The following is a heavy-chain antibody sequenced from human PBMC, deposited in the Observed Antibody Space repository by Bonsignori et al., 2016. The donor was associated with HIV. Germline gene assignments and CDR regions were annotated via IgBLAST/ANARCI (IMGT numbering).Heavy chain of an antibody. Sequence: GESLKISCKGSGYTFTSYWIGWVRQMPGKGLEWMGIIYLGDSDTRYSPSFQGQVSISADKSISTAYLQWSSLKASDTAMYYCARAEGCGANCIIAFDIWGQGTMVTVSS. CDR2: IYLGDSDT. J-gene: IGHJ3*02. CDR3: ARAEGCGANCIIAFDI. V-gene: IGHV5-51*01. D-gene: IGHD4/OR15-4a*01. CDR1: GYTFTSYW.